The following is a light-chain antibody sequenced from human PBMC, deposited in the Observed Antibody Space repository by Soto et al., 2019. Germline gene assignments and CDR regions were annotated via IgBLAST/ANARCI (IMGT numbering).Light chain of an antibody. CDR3: QSYDRSLSGVV. V-gene: IGLV1-40*01. J-gene: IGLJ2*01. CDR2: ANS. CDR1: SSNIGAGYS. Sequence: QSVLTQPPSVSGAPGQKVTISCTGSSSNIGAGYSVHWYQQLPGTAPKVLIPANSNRPSGVPDRFSGSKSDTSASLAITGLQAEDEADYYCQSYDRSLSGVVFGGGTKLTVL.